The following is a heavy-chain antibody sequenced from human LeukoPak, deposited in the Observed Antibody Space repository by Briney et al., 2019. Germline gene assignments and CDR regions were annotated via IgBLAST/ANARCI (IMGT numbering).Heavy chain of an antibody. CDR2: IYYSGST. D-gene: IGHD3-10*01. Sequence: SETLSLTCTVSGGSISSSSYYWGWIRQPPGKGLDWIGSIYYSGSTYYNPSLKSRVTISVDTSKNQFSLKLSSVTAADTAVYYCASPPPYYYGSGSSNYYFDYWGQGTLVTVSS. CDR1: GGSISSSSYY. CDR3: ASPPPYYYGSGSSNYYFDY. V-gene: IGHV4-39*01. J-gene: IGHJ4*02.